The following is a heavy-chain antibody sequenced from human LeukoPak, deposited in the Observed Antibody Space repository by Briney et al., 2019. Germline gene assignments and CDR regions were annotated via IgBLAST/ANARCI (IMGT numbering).Heavy chain of an antibody. CDR3: ARLGYYGIRGQDWFDP. CDR2: IYPDDSDT. D-gene: IGHD3-10*01. J-gene: IGHJ5*02. Sequence: GESLKISCKGSGYSFTSYWIGWGRQMPGKSLEWMGIIYPDDSDTRYSPSFQGQVTISADKSISTAYLQWSSLKASDTAMYYCARLGYYGIRGQDWFDPWGQGTLVTVSS. V-gene: IGHV5-51*01. CDR1: GYSFTSYW.